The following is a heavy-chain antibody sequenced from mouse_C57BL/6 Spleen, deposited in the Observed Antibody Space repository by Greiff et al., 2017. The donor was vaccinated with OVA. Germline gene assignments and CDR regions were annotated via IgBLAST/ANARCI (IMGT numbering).Heavy chain of an antibody. CDR2: ISDGGSYT. D-gene: IGHD3-2*02. J-gene: IGHJ2*01. Sequence: EVMLVESGGGLVKPGGSLKLSCAASGFTFSSYAMSWVRQTPEKRLEWVATISDGGSYTYYPDNVKGRFTISRDNAKNNLYLQMSHLKSEDTAMYYCARDQDYLDYWGQGTTLTVSS. CDR3: ARDQDYLDY. V-gene: IGHV5-4*01. CDR1: GFTFSSYA.